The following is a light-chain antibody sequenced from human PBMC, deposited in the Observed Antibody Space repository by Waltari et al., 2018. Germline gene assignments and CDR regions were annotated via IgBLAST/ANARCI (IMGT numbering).Light chain of an antibody. Sequence: QSALTQPASVSGSPGQSITISCSGTDSDVGAYDFVSWYQQHPGKAPHLIIYEVSNRPSGVSNRSSASKSVNTASLTISGLQAEDEADYYCSSYTTSSAPGVFGTGTRVTVL. CDR3: SSYTTSSAPGV. V-gene: IGLV2-14*01. J-gene: IGLJ1*01. CDR2: EVS. CDR1: DSDVGAYDF.